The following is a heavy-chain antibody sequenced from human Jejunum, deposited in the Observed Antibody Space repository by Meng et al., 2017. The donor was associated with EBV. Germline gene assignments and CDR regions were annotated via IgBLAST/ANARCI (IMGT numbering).Heavy chain of an antibody. CDR3: ARARGGHTSGGYFES. J-gene: IGHJ4*02. CDR2: IYHTGGT. CDR1: GASISGGGYS. D-gene: IGHD2-15*01. Sequence: QPQTQEAGSGLVKPSQTLSLTCTVSGASISGGGYSWNWIRQSPGKGLEWIGFIYHTGGTYSNPSLKRRVTISVDTSKNQFSLNLTSVTAADTAVYYCARARGGHTSGGYFESWGQGTLVTVSS. V-gene: IGHV4-30-2*06.